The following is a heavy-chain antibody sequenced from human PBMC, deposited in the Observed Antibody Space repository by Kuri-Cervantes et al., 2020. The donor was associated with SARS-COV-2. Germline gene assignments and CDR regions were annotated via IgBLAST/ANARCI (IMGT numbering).Heavy chain of an antibody. CDR2: ISHDGIKE. V-gene: IGHV3-30*12. CDR1: GFTFSSYG. J-gene: IGHJ4*02. D-gene: IGHD3-22*01. CDR3: ARGLYDSMDY. Sequence: GESLKISCVASGFTFSSYGLHWVRQAPGKGLEWVAAISHDGIKEFYADPVKGRFIISRDNSKNTLYVELNSLRAEDTAVYYCARGLYDSMDYWGQGTLVTVSS.